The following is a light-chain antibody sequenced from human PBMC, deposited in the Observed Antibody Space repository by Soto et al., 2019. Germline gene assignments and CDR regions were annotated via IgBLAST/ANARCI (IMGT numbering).Light chain of an antibody. Sequence: QSVLTQPASVSGSPGQSISISCTGTNSDVGTYNLVSWYQHHPGQAPNLIIYEVTKRPSGLSNRFSGSKSGNTAPLTISGLQAEDEADYYCCSYAGSSILVFGGGTKLTVL. J-gene: IGLJ2*01. CDR2: EVT. V-gene: IGLV2-23*02. CDR1: NSDVGTYNL. CDR3: CSYAGSSILV.